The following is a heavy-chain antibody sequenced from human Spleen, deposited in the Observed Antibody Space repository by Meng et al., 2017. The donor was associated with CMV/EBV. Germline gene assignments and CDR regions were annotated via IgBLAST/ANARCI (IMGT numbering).Heavy chain of an antibody. V-gene: IGHV1-18*01. D-gene: IGHD6-13*01. Sequence: ASVKVSCKASGYTFTTYSISWVRQAPGQGLEWMGWISPYNGNTESEREFQGRLTMTTHTSTSTAYLELRSLTSDDTAVYYCARVEGPAGAMLKYFYYYGMEVWGQGTTVTVSS. CDR1: GYTFTTYS. CDR3: ARVEGPAGAMLKYFYYYGMEV. CDR2: ISPYNGNT. J-gene: IGHJ6*02.